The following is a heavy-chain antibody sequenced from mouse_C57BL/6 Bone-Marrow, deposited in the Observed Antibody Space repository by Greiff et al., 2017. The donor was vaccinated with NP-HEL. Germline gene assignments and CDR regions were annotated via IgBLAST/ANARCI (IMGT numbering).Heavy chain of an antibody. D-gene: IGHD2-4*01. V-gene: IGHV5-17*01. Sequence: EVNVVESGGGLVKPGGSLKLSCAASGFTFSDYGMHWVRQAPEQGLEWVAYISSGSSTIYYADTVKGRFTISRDNAKNTLFLQMTSLRSEDTAMYYCASFYYDYDENAMDYWGQGTSVTVSS. CDR3: ASFYYDYDENAMDY. CDR2: ISSGSSTI. J-gene: IGHJ4*01. CDR1: GFTFSDYG.